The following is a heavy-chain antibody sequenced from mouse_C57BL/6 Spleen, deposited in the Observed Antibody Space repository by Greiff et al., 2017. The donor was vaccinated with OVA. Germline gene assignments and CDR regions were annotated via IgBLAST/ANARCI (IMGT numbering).Heavy chain of an antibody. CDR1: GYTFTSYW. CDR2: INPSNGGT. D-gene: IGHD1-1*01. CDR3: ARSGYYYGSSYDYFDY. Sequence: VQLQQPGTELVKPGASVKLSCKASGYTFTSYWMHWVKQRPGQGLEWIGNINPSNGGTNYNEKFKSKATLTVDKSSSTAYMQLSSLTSEDSAVYYCARSGYYYGSSYDYFDYWGQGTTRTVSS. J-gene: IGHJ2*01. V-gene: IGHV1-53*01.